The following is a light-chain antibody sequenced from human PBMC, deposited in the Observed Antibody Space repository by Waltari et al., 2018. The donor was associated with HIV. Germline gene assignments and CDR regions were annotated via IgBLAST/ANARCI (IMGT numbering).Light chain of an antibody. V-gene: IGLV3-21*04. CDR3: QVWDSTSDHVV. CDR2: YDT. Sequence: SSALTQPPSVSVDPGKTARIACGGENIERKSVHWYQQKPGQAPLLVIYYDTDRPSGIPERFSGSNSGDTATLTISRVGDGDEADYFCQVWDSTSDHVVFGGGTKLTVL. CDR1: NIERKS. J-gene: IGLJ3*02.